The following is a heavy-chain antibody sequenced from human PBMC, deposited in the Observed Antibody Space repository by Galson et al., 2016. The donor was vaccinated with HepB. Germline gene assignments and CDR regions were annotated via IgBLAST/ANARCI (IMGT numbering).Heavy chain of an antibody. CDR2: INPRGGST. V-gene: IGHV1-46*01. Sequence: SVKVSCKASGYTFTSDYMRWVRQAPGQGLEWMGIINPRGGSTNYAQQFQGRVTMTRDTSTSTVYRELRSLRSEDTAIYYCARSDTTGFYYAFWDWGQGTLVTVSS. CDR1: GYTFTSDY. D-gene: IGHD3-22*01. J-gene: IGHJ4*02. CDR3: ARSDTTGFYYAFWD.